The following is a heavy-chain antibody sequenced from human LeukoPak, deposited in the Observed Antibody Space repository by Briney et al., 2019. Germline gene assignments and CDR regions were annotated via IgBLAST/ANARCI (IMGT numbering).Heavy chain of an antibody. CDR3: ASRKGVATIDY. CDR1: GGSISSYY. Sequence: SETLSLTCTVSGGSISSYYWSWIRQPPGKGLEWIGYIYYSGSTNYNPSLKSRVTISVDTSKDQFSLKLSSVTAADTAVYYCASRKGVATIDYWGQGTLVTVSS. J-gene: IGHJ4*02. V-gene: IGHV4-59*01. D-gene: IGHD5-12*01. CDR2: IYYSGST.